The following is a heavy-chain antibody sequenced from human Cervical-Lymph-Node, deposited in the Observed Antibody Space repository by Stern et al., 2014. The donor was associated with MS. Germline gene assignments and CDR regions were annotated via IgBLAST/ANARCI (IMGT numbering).Heavy chain of an antibody. J-gene: IGHJ6*02. CDR3: AKDEIFGVVISSYGMDV. Sequence: EVQLVESGGGLVQPGGSLRLSCAASGFTFSSYAMSWVRQAPGKGLEWVSAISGSGGSTYYADSVKGRFTISRDNSKNTLYLQTNSLRAEDTAVYYCAKDEIFGVVISSYGMDVWGQGTTVTVSS. V-gene: IGHV3-23*04. CDR1: GFTFSSYA. CDR2: ISGSGGST. D-gene: IGHD3-3*01.